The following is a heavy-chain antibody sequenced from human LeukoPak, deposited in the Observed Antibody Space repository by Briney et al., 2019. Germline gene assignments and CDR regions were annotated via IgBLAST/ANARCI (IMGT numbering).Heavy chain of an antibody. J-gene: IGHJ4*02. Sequence: SSGTLSLTCTVSGGSISSGSYYRHWLRQPAGKGLEWIGRISTSGITKYNPSLKSRVTIPVDTSKNQFSLKLSSVTAADTAVYYCARGPDHSNYVDYWGQGTLVTVSS. V-gene: IGHV4-61*02. CDR2: ISTSGIT. CDR1: GGSISSGSYY. D-gene: IGHD4-11*01. CDR3: ARGPDHSNYVDY.